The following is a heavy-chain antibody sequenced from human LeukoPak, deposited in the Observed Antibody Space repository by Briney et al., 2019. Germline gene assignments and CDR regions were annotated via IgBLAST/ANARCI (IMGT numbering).Heavy chain of an antibody. CDR3: ARDEGFLWFGELLGIDY. Sequence: GGSLRLSCAASGFTFSSYWMSWVRQAPGKGLEWVANIKQDGSEKYYVDSVKGRFTISRDNAKNSLYLQMNSLRAEDTAVYYCARDEGFLWFGELLGIDYWGQGTLVTASS. CDR2: IKQDGSEK. V-gene: IGHV3-7*01. CDR1: GFTFSSYW. D-gene: IGHD3-10*01. J-gene: IGHJ4*02.